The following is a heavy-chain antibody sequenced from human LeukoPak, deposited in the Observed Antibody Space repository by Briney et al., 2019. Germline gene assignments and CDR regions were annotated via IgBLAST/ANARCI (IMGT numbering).Heavy chain of an antibody. CDR1: GYTFTGYG. V-gene: IGHV1-18*01. CDR2: ISAYNGNT. J-gene: IGHJ4*02. Sequence: ASVKVSCKASGYTFTGYGISWVRQAPGQGLEWMGWISAYNGNTNYAQKLQGRVTMTTDTSTSTAYMELRSLRSDDTAVYYCARDRLGIVGARAFDYWGQGTLVTVSS. CDR3: ARDRLGIVGARAFDY. D-gene: IGHD1-26*01.